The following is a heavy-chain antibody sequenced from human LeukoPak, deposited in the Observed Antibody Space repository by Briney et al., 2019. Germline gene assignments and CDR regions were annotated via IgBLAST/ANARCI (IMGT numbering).Heavy chain of an antibody. J-gene: IGHJ6*02. D-gene: IGHD5-18*01. V-gene: IGHV3-13*01. CDR2: IGTAGDT. Sequence: PGGSLRLSCAASGFTFSSYDMHWVRQAPGKGLEWVSAIGTAGDTYYPGSVKGRFTISRENAKNSLYLQMNSLRAGDTAVYYCARGDVDTAMAYPRDYYYGMDVWGQGTTVTVSS. CDR3: ARGDVDTAMAYPRDYYYGMDV. CDR1: GFTFSSYD.